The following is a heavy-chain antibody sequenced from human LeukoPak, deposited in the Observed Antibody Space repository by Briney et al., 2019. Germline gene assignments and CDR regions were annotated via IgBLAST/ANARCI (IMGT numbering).Heavy chain of an antibody. D-gene: IGHD2-2*01. CDR3: ARGLQLP. V-gene: IGHV4-34*01. CDR1: GGSFSGYY. CDR2: INHSGST. Sequence: SETLSLTCAVYGGSFSGYYWSWIRQPPGKGLEWIGEINHSGSTNYNPSLKSRVTISVDTSKNQFSLKLSSVTAADTAVYYCARGLQLPWGQGTLVTVSS. J-gene: IGHJ5*02.